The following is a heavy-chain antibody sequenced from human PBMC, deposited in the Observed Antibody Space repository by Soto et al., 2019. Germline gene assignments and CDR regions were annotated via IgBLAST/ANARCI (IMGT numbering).Heavy chain of an antibody. CDR2: INHSGSI. J-gene: IGHJ6*02. Sequence: SETLSLTCPVYGGSFSGSYWSWIRQPPGKGLEWIGEINHSGSINYNVSLKSRVTISVDTSRNQFSLKLSSVTAADAALYYCARVPTRHYYYYDGMDVWGQGTTVTVSS. CDR3: ARVPTRHYYYYDGMDV. D-gene: IGHD2-2*01. CDR1: GGSFSGSY. V-gene: IGHV4-34*01.